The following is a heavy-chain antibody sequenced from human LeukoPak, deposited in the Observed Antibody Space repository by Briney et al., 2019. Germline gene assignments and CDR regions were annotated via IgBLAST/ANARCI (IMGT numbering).Heavy chain of an antibody. CDR2: ISGSGGST. CDR1: GGSISSRSHY. Sequence: PSETLSLTCTVSGGSISSRSHYWGWVRQAPGKGLEWVSAISGSGGSTYYADSVKGRFTISRDNSKNTLYLQMNSLRAEDTAVYYCAKTAFIAAAGTVDYWGQGTLVTVSS. CDR3: AKTAFIAAAGTVDY. V-gene: IGHV3-23*01. J-gene: IGHJ4*02. D-gene: IGHD6-13*01.